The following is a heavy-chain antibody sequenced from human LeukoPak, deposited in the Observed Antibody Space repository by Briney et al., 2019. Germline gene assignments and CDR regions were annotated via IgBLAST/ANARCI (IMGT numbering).Heavy chain of an antibody. J-gene: IGHJ4*02. Sequence: GGSLRLSCAASGFTFSSYSMNWVRQAPGKGLEWVSYISSSSSTIYYADSVKGRFTISRDNAKNSLYLQMNSLRDEDTAVYYCARGVHYDILTGSPGADYWGQGTLVTVSS. CDR2: ISSSSSTI. D-gene: IGHD3-9*01. CDR3: ARGVHYDILTGSPGADY. V-gene: IGHV3-48*02. CDR1: GFTFSSYS.